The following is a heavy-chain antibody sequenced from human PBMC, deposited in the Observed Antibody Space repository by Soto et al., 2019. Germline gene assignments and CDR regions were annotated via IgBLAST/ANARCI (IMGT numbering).Heavy chain of an antibody. J-gene: IGHJ5*02. CDR2: IIPIFGTA. Sequence: SVKVSWKASGGTFSSYAISWVRQAPGQGLEWMGGIIPIFGTANYAQKFQGRVTITADESTSTAYMELSSLRSEDTAVYYCARLTLTTSPFGLNCFDPCCQATLVTVS. D-gene: IGHD4-4*01. V-gene: IGHV1-69*13. CDR1: GGTFSSYA. CDR3: ARLTLTTSPFGLNCFDP.